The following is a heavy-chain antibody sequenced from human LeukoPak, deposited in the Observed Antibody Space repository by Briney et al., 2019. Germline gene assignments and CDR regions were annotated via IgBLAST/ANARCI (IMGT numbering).Heavy chain of an antibody. CDR3: ASPLTYYYGSGFSVYY. Sequence: GESLKISCKGSGYSFTSYWIGWVRQMPGKGLEWMGIIYPGDSDTRYNPSFQGQVTISADKSISTAYLQWSSLKASDTAMYYCASPLTYYYGSGFSVYYWGQGTLVTVSS. D-gene: IGHD3-10*01. CDR2: IYPGDSDT. J-gene: IGHJ4*02. V-gene: IGHV5-51*01. CDR1: GYSFTSYW.